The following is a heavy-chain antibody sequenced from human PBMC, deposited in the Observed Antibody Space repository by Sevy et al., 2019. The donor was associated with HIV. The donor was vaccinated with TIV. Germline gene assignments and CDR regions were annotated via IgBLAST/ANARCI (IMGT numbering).Heavy chain of an antibody. D-gene: IGHD3-22*01. Sequence: GGFLRLSCAASGFDFRSYEMSWVRQAPGKGLQWVSYIDTTCTAIYADSVKGRFTISRDNAKNSLFLQMYGLRPDDTAVYYSVRVTHRSGDYGVTFPRASDLWGQGTLVTVSS. J-gene: IGHJ5*02. CDR2: IDTTCTAI. CDR1: GFDFRSYE. CDR3: VRVTHRSGDYGVTFPRASDL. V-gene: IGHV3-48*03.